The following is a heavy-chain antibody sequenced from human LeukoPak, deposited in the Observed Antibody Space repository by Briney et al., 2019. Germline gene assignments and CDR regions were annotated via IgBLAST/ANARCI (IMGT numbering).Heavy chain of an antibody. V-gene: IGHV3-74*01. CDR2: INSDGSST. CDR3: ARSSTSGYDRIDFDY. J-gene: IGHJ4*02. D-gene: IGHD5-12*01. Sequence: PGGSLRLSCAASGFTFTSYWMHWVRQAPGKGLVWVSRINSDGSSTSYADSVKGRFTISRDNAKKTLFLQMNSLRAEDTAVYYCARSSTSGYDRIDFDYWGQGTLVTVSS. CDR1: GFTFTSYW.